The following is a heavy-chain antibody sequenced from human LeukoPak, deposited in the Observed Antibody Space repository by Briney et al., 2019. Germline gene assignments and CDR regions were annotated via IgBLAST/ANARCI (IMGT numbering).Heavy chain of an antibody. J-gene: IGHJ6*02. Sequence: KPSEALSLTCAVYGGSFSGYYWSWIRQPPGKGLEWIGEINHSGSTNYNPSLKSRVTISVDTSENQFSLKLSSVTAADTAVYYCARAPIYCSGGSCVNYGMDVWGQGTTVTVSS. CDR3: ARAPIYCSGGSCVNYGMDV. CDR2: INHSGST. D-gene: IGHD2-15*01. V-gene: IGHV4-34*01. CDR1: GGSFSGYY.